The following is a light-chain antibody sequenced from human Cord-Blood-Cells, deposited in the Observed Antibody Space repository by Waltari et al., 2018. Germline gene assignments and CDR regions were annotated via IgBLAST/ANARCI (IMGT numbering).Light chain of an antibody. CDR2: EVS. V-gene: IGLV2-14*01. Sequence: QSALTQPASVSGSPGQSITISCTGTSSDVGGYNYVSWYQQHPGKAPKLMISEVSNRPAVVSNRCSGSKAGNTASLTSSGLQAEDEADYYCSSYTSSSTLVFGGGTKLTVL. CDR3: SSYTSSSTLV. CDR1: SSDVGGYNY. J-gene: IGLJ2*01.